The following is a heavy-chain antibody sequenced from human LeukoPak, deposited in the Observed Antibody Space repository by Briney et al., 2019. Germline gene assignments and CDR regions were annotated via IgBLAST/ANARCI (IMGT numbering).Heavy chain of an antibody. CDR2: INHSGST. J-gene: IGHJ4*02. V-gene: IGHV4-34*01. CDR3: ARHLGALSLWAFDY. CDR1: GGSFSGYN. D-gene: IGHD1-26*01. Sequence: PSETLSLTCAVYGGSFSGYNWSWIRQPPGKGLEWIGEINHSGSTNYKPSLKSRVSISVDTSKNQFSLKLSSVTAADTAVYYCARHLGALSLWAFDYWGQGTLVTVSS.